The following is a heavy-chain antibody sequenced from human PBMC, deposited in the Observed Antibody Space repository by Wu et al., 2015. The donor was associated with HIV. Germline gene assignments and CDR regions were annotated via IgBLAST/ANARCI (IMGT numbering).Heavy chain of an antibody. CDR3: ARVSHYYDDLYYFDY. J-gene: IGHJ4*02. CDR2: INPNSGGT. V-gene: IGHV1-2*02. D-gene: IGHD3-22*01. Sequence: QVQLVQSGAEVKKPGASVKVSCKASGYTFTGYYMHWVRQAPGQGLEWMGWINPNSGGTNYAQKFQGRVTMTRDTSISTAYMELSRLRSDDTAVYYCARVSHYYDDLYYFDYWGQGTLVTVSS. CDR1: GYTFTGYY.